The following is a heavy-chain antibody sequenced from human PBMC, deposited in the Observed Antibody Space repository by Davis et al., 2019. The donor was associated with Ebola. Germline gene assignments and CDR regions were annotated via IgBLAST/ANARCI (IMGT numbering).Heavy chain of an antibody. CDR1: GGSISRGGSY. CDR2: IYYSGST. D-gene: IGHD3-22*01. CDR3: ARDLRYDSSGYGYYFYMDV. Sequence: PSETLSPTFTVPGGSISRGGSYWTWIRQHPGKGLEWIGYIYYSGSTYYKPSLKSRVTISLDTSKNQFSLNLYSVTAADTAVYYCARDLRYDSSGYGYYFYMDVWGKGTTVTVSS. J-gene: IGHJ6*03. V-gene: IGHV4-31*03.